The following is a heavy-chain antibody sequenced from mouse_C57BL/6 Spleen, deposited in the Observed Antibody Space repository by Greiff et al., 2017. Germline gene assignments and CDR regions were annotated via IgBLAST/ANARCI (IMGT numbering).Heavy chain of an antibody. V-gene: IGHV1-55*01. D-gene: IGHD4-1*02. J-gene: IGHJ2*01. CDR3: ERRSTGFDY. Sequence: QVQLQQPGAELVKPGASVKMSCKASGYTFTSYWITWVKQRPGQGLEWIGDIYPGSGSTNCNEKFKGKATLTVDTSSSTAYMQLSSLTSGDSAVYYCERRSTGFDYWGQGTTLTVSS. CDR2: IYPGSGST. CDR1: GYTFTSYW.